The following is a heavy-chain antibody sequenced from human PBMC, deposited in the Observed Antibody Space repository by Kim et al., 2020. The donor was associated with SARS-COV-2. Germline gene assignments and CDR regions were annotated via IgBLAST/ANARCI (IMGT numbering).Heavy chain of an antibody. J-gene: IGHJ3*01. Sequence: GGSLRLSCEASGFPFETYAMSWVRQASGKGLEWVSTMGGSDNERYYGDSVKGRFTSSRDDFKKTLFLHMNSLRVEDTAVYFCVKDQIHKNGIYDPFDLWGLGTLVSVSS. CDR1: GFPFETYA. V-gene: IGHV3-23*01. CDR3: VKDQIHKNGIYDPFDL. CDR2: MGGSDNER. D-gene: IGHD2-8*01.